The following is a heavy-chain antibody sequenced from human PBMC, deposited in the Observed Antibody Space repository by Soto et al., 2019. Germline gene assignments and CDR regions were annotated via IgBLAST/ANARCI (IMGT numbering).Heavy chain of an antibody. CDR3: ASESWPMPADS. D-gene: IGHD2-2*01. Sequence: QVQLVQSGAEVKKPGSSVKVSCKASGGTFSSYTISWVRQAPGQGLEWMGRIIPILGIANYAQKFQGRVTITADKATSTAYMELSSLRSEDTAAYYWASESWPMPADSWGQGTLVTVSS. CDR2: IIPILGIA. V-gene: IGHV1-69*02. J-gene: IGHJ5*01. CDR1: GGTFSSYT.